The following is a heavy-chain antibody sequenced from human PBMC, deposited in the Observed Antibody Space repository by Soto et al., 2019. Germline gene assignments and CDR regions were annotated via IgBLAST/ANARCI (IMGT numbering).Heavy chain of an antibody. CDR2: ISKSGSTK. CDR1: GFPFSRYE. Sequence: LRLSCAASGFPFSRYEMHWVRQAPGKGLEWISFISKSGSTKYYADSVTGRFTISRDDARNSLFLQMNSLRAEDSAVYFCVRDRFDSSGYCPFDYWGPGTLVTVSS. J-gene: IGHJ4*02. V-gene: IGHV3-48*03. D-gene: IGHD3-22*01. CDR3: VRDRFDSSGYCPFDY.